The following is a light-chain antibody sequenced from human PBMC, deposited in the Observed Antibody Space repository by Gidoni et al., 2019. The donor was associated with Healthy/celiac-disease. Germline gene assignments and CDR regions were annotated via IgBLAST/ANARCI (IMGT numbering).Light chain of an antibody. CDR3: KRYDNLT. V-gene: IGKV1-33*01. Sequence: IQMTQFPSSLPASVGDRVTITCQASQYISNYLNWYQQKPGKAPKLLIYDASNLETGVPSRFSGSRSGTDFTFTISSLQPEDIATYYCKRYDNLTFGPXTKVDIK. J-gene: IGKJ3*01. CDR2: DAS. CDR1: QYISNY.